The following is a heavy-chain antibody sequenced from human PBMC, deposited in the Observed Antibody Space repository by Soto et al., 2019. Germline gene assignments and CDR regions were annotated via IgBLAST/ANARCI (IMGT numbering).Heavy chain of an antibody. D-gene: IGHD7-27*01. CDR1: GGTFSSYT. CDR2: IIPILGIA. J-gene: IGHJ4*02. CDR3: AREIMGTQNY. Sequence: QVQLVQSGAEVKKPGSSVKVSCKASGGTFSSYTISWVRQAPGQGLEWMGRIIPILGIANYAQKLQGRVTITADKSTSPAYMELRSLRAEDTAVYYCAREIMGTQNYWCQGTLVTVSS. V-gene: IGHV1-69*08.